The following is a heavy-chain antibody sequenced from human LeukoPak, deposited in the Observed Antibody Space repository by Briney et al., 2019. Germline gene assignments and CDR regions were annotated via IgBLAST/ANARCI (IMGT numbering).Heavy chain of an antibody. CDR3: ARDLHGSGTWDWFDP. CDR1: GGSISSYY. CDR2: IYASGST. J-gene: IGHJ5*02. V-gene: IGHV4-4*07. Sequence: PSETLSLTCTVSGGSISSYYWSWIRQPAGKGLEWIGRIYASGSTNYNPSLKSRVTMSVDTSKNQFSLRLGSVTAADTAVYYCARDLHGSGTWDWFDPWGQGTLVTVSS. D-gene: IGHD3-10*01.